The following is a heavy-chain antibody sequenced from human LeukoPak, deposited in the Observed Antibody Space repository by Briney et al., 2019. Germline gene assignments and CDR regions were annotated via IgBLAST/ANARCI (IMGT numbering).Heavy chain of an antibody. Sequence: TEGSLRLSCAASGFTFSSTGMNWVRQAPGKGLEWVSYISSATSTIYYADSVKGRFTISRDNAKNSLYLQMNSLRAEDTAVYYCARDVTYYGGDWFDPWGQGTLVTVSS. CDR1: GFTFSSTG. V-gene: IGHV3-48*04. J-gene: IGHJ5*02. D-gene: IGHD4-23*01. CDR2: ISSATSTI. CDR3: ARDVTYYGGDWFDP.